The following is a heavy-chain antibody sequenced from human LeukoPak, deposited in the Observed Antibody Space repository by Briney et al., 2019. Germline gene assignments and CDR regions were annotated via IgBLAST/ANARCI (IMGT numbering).Heavy chain of an antibody. J-gene: IGHJ4*02. D-gene: IGHD3-22*01. CDR3: ARDLHYYDSSGYYIFDY. Sequence: ASVKVSCKASGYTFTSYGISWVRQAPGQGLEWMGWIRAYNGNTNYAQKLQGRVTMTTDTSTSTAYMELRSLRSDDTAVYYCARDLHYYDSSGYYIFDYWGQGTLGTVSS. V-gene: IGHV1-18*01. CDR2: IRAYNGNT. CDR1: GYTFTSYG.